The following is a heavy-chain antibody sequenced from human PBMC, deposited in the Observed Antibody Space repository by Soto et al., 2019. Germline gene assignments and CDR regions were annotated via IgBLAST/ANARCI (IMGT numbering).Heavy chain of an antibody. CDR3: ARRPDAFDI. Sequence: GGSLRLSCAGSGSTFTDFTMTWFRQAPGKGLEWVSAISGDGLSTYYAGSVKGRFTISRDNSKTTLYLQMNSLRAEDTAVYYCARRPDAFDIWGRGTMVTVSS. J-gene: IGHJ3*02. CDR2: ISGDGLST. V-gene: IGHV3-23*01. CDR1: GSTFTDFT.